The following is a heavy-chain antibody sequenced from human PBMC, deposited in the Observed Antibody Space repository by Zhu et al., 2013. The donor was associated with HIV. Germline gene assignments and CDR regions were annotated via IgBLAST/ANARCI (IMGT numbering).Heavy chain of an antibody. CDR3: ARGRGWPVTRDDY. CDR2: ISSSGSTI. CDR1: GFTFSSYE. V-gene: IGHV3-48*03. D-gene: IGHD6-19*01. Sequence: EVQLVESGGGLVQPGGSLRLSCAASGFTFSSYEMNWVRQAPGKGLEWVSYISSSGSTIYYADSVKGRFTISRDNAKNSLYLQMDSLRAEDTAVYYCARGRGWPVTRDDYWGQGTLVTVSS. J-gene: IGHJ4*02.